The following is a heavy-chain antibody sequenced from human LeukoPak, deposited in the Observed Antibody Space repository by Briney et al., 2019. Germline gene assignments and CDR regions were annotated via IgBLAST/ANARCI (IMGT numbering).Heavy chain of an antibody. D-gene: IGHD4-23*01. Sequence: GASVKVSCKASGYTFTSYYMHWVRQAPGQGLEWMGIIHPSGGSTSYAQKFQSRVTMTRDTSTSTVYMDLSSLRSEDTAVYYCARDPGYGGNSGGVDYWGQGTLVTVSS. V-gene: IGHV1-46*01. CDR2: IHPSGGST. CDR3: ARDPGYGGNSGGVDY. CDR1: GYTFTSYY. J-gene: IGHJ4*02.